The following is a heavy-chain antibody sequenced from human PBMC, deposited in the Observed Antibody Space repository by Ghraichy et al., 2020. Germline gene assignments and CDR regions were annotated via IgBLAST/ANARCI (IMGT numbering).Heavy chain of an antibody. CDR2: ISDSGEST. V-gene: IGHV3-23*01. CDR3: VKDRTSRRDTFFGVVIPPGY. Sequence: GGSLRLSCAASAFTFSSYDMSWVRQAPGKGLEWVSGISDSGESTYYADSVKGRFTISRDNSKNTMYLQMNSLRAEDTAVYYCVKDRTSRRDTFFGVVIPPGYWGQGTLVTVSS. D-gene: IGHD3-3*01. CDR1: AFTFSSYD. J-gene: IGHJ4*02.